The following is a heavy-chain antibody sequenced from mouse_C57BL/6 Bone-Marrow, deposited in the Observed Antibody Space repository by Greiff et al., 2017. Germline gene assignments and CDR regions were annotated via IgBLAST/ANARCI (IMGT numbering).Heavy chain of an antibody. D-gene: IGHD2-4*01. Sequence: VQLKESGPELVKPGASVKISCKASGYSFTGYYMNWVKQSPEKSLEWIGEINPSTGGTTYNQKFKAKATLTVDKSSSTAYMQLKSLTSEDSAVYYCARSGIRLPYYYAMDYWGQGTSVTVSS. CDR1: GYSFTGYY. J-gene: IGHJ4*01. CDR3: ARSGIRLPYYYAMDY. CDR2: INPSTGGT. V-gene: IGHV1-42*01.